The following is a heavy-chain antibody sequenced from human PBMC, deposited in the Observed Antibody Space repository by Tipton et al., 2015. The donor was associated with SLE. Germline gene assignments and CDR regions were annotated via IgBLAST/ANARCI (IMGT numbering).Heavy chain of an antibody. J-gene: IGHJ5*02. CDR3: ARDGIAADGIDWFDP. V-gene: IGHV1-69*01. CDR2: IIPIFGTA. CDR1: GGTFSSYA. Sequence: QSGAEVKKPGSSVKVSCKASGGTFSSYAISWVRQAPGQGLEWMGGIIPIFGTANYAQKFQGRVTITADESTNTAYMGLSSLRSEDTAVYYCARDGIAADGIDWFDPWGQGTLVTVSS. D-gene: IGHD6-13*01.